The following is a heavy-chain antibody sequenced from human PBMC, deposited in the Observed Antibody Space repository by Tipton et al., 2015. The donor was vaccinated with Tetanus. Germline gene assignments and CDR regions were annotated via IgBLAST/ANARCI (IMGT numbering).Heavy chain of an antibody. CDR3: AKGGGHSGSWSDYLDS. CDR2: IYSGGRT. J-gene: IGHJ4*02. Sequence: SLRLSCAASGFIVSSSYMSWVRQTPGKGLELVSIIYSGGRTNFADSVKGRFAVSRDTSKNTLYLQMNTLRVEDTAVYYCAKGGGHSGSWSDYLDSWGQGTLVTVSS. CDR1: GFIVSSSY. V-gene: IGHV3-66*01. D-gene: IGHD6-13*01.